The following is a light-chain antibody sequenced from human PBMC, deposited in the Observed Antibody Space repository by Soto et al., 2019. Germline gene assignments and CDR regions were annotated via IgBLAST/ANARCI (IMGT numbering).Light chain of an antibody. J-gene: IGKJ4*01. CDR1: QNVHSD. CDR3: QQYNNWPLT. V-gene: IGKV3-15*01. Sequence: EVVMTQSPDTLSVSPGDGATLSCRASQNVHSDLAWYQQKPGQAPRLVIYDTSTRATDIPVRFTGGGSGTEFTLTISRLKYEDFADYYCQQYNNWPLTFGGGTKVEIK. CDR2: DTS.